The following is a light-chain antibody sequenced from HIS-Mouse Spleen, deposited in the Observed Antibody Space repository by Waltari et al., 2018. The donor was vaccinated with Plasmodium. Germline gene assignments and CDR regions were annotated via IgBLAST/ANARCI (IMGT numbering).Light chain of an antibody. CDR2: DVS. Sequence: QSALTQPASVSGSPGPSITISCTGTSSDVGGYNHVSWYQQPPGKPPKLMIYDVSNRPSGVSNRFSGSKSGNTASLTISGLQAEDEADYYCSSYTSSSTLVFGGGTKLTVL. CDR3: SSYTSSSTLV. V-gene: IGLV2-14*03. CDR1: SSDVGGYNH. J-gene: IGLJ2*01.